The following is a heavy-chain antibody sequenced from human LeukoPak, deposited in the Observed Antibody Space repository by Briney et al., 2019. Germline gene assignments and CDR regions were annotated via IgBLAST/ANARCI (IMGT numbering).Heavy chain of an antibody. CDR1: GGSISSSSYY. J-gene: IGHJ6*02. Sequence: PSETLSLTCTVSGGSISSSSYYWGWIRQPPGKGLEWIGSIYYSGSTYYNPSLKSRVTMSVDTSKNQFSLKLSSVTAADTAVYYCARGWVDSYGSEGMDVWGQGTTVTVSS. CDR2: IYYSGST. V-gene: IGHV4-39*07. D-gene: IGHD5-18*01. CDR3: ARGWVDSYGSEGMDV.